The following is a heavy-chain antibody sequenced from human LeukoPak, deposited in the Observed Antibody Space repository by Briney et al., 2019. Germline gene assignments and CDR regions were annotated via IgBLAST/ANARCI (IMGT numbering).Heavy chain of an antibody. CDR3: ARPLGLGYSYGPTIPAFDI. D-gene: IGHD5-18*01. CDR1: GGSISSSSYY. J-gene: IGHJ3*02. CDR2: IYYSGST. V-gene: IGHV4-39*01. Sequence: SETLSLTCTVPGGSISSSSYYWGWIRQPPGKGLEWLESIYYSGSTYYNPSLKSRVTISVDTSKYQRSLRLSSVTAADTAVYYCARPLGLGYSYGPTIPAFDIWGQGTMVTVSS.